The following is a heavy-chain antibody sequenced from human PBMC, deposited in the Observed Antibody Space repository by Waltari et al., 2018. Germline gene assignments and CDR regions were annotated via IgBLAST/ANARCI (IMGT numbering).Heavy chain of an antibody. J-gene: IGHJ5*02. D-gene: IGHD2-2*03. CDR3: ARHGYCSGTSCYSWFDP. CDR2: IYSGGSI. V-gene: IGHV4-61*02. Sequence: QVQLQESGPGLVKPSQTLSLTCSVSGDSITSGSYYWSWIRQPAGKGPEGIGRIYSGGSITYNTGLGRRVTISLATSMNQFSLKLTSVTAADTAVYYCARHGYCSGTSCYSWFDPWGQGTLVTVST. CDR1: GDSITSGSYY.